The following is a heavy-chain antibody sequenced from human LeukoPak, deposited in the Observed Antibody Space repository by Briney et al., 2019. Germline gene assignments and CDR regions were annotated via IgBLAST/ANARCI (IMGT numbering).Heavy chain of an antibody. CDR2: ISAYNGST. CDR1: GYTFTSYG. D-gene: IGHD2-2*01. CDR3: AREAAGCSSTSCYYRSPLDAFDI. V-gene: IGHV1-18*01. J-gene: IGHJ3*02. Sequence: ASVKVSCKASGYTFTSYGISWVRQAPGQGLEWMGWISAYNGSTNYAQKLQGRVTMTTDTSTSTAYMELRSLRSDDTAVYYCAREAAGCSSTSCYYRSPLDAFDIWGQGTMVTVSS.